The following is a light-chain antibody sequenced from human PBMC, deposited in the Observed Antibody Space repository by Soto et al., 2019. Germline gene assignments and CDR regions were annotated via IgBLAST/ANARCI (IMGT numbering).Light chain of an antibody. CDR2: DAS. V-gene: IGKV1-13*02. CDR3: QQFNSYPSLT. CDR1: QGISSA. J-gene: IGKJ4*01. Sequence: AIQLTQSPSSLSASVGDRVTITCRASQGISSALAWYHQKPGKAPKLLIYDASTLESGVPSRFSGSGSRTDFTLTISSLQPEDFGPYYCQQFNSYPSLTFGGGTKVEIK.